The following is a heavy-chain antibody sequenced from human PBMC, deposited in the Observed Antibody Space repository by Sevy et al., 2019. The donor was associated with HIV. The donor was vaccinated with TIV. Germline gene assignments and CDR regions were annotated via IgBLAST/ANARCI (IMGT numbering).Heavy chain of an antibody. Sequence: GGCLRLSCAASGFTFSSYAMTWVRQAPGKGLEWVSLISGSGGSTLYADSVKGRFTISIDNSKNTLYLQMNSLRADDTAVYYCAKDGGYRSPSLANWGQGTLVTVSS. D-gene: IGHD2-15*01. CDR1: GFTFSSYA. CDR3: AKDGGYRSPSLAN. CDR2: ISGSGGST. J-gene: IGHJ4*02. V-gene: IGHV3-23*01.